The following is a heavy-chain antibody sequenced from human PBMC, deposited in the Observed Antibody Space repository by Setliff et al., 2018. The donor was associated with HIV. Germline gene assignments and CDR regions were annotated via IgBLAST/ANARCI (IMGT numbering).Heavy chain of an antibody. J-gene: IGHJ6*03. D-gene: IGHD4-17*01. V-gene: IGHV4-59*01. CDR1: GGSFTGYY. CDR2: IYFTGST. CDR3: ARVKTYGDYPYYYYYMDV. Sequence: LSLTCAVSGGSFTGYYWSWIRQPPGKGLEWIGYIYFTGSTNYNPSLKSRVTISVDTSKNQFSLKLSSVTAADTAVYYCARVKTYGDYPYYYYYMDVWGKGTTVTVSS.